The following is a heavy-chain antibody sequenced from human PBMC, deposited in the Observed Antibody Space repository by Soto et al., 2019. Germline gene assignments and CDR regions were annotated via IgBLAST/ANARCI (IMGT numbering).Heavy chain of an antibody. CDR3: ARDSELEPSGVAY. J-gene: IGHJ4*02. D-gene: IGHD1-1*01. CDR1: GFTFSSYA. V-gene: IGHV3-30-3*01. Sequence: QVQLVESGGGVVQPGRSLRLSCAASGFTFSSYAMHWVRQAPGKGLEWVAVISYDGSNKYYADSVKGRFTISRDNSKNTLYLQMNSLRAEDTAVYYCARDSELEPSGVAYWGQGTLVTVSS. CDR2: ISYDGSNK.